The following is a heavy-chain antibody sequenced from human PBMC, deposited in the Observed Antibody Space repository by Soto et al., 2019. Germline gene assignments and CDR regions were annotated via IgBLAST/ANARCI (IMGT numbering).Heavy chain of an antibody. CDR1: GDSVSTNSAT. V-gene: IGHV6-1*01. CDR3: GRLIRNSRLDS. Sequence: SQTLSLTCDISGDSVSTNSATWNWIRQSPSRGLEWLGRTYYRSKWFDDYAVSVKSRITISPYMYNNRISLQLNSVTPDDTAVYYCGRLIRNSRLDSWGQGTLVTGSS. CDR2: TYYRSKWFD. D-gene: IGHD2-8*01. J-gene: IGHJ1*01.